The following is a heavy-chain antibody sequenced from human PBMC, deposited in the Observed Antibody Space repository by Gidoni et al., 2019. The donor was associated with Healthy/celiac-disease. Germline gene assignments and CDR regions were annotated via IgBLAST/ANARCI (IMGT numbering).Heavy chain of an antibody. V-gene: IGHV1-46*01. D-gene: IGHD6-13*01. CDR2: INPSGGST. CDR3: ARDSLAAAGPKGWFDP. Sequence: HDQGLEWMGIINPSGGSTSYAQKFQGRVTMTRDTSTSTVYMELSSLRSEDTAVYYCARDSLAAAGPKGWFDPWGQGTLVTVSS. J-gene: IGHJ5*02.